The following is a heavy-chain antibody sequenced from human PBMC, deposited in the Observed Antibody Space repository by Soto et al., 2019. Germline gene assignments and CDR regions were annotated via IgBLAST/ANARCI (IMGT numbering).Heavy chain of an antibody. CDR1: GYTFTIYS. Sequence: ASVKVSCKASGYTFTIYSMHWVRQAPGQRLEWMGWINAGNGNTKYSQKFQGRVTITRDTSASTAYMELSSLRSEDTAVYYCARVASYCGGDCWNYWGQGTLVTVSS. J-gene: IGHJ4*02. CDR3: ARVASYCGGDCWNY. D-gene: IGHD2-21*02. CDR2: INAGNGNT. V-gene: IGHV1-3*01.